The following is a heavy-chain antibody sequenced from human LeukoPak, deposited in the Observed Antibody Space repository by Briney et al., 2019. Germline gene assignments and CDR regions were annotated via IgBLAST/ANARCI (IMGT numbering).Heavy chain of an antibody. D-gene: IGHD3-9*01. V-gene: IGHV4-34*01. CDR1: GGSFSGYY. Sequence: PSETLSLTCAVYGGSFSGYYWSWIRQPPGKGLEWIGEINHSGSTNYNPSLKSRVTISVDTSKNQFSLKLSSVTAADTAVYYCARAQLRYFDWFPDFDYWGQGTLVTVSS. J-gene: IGHJ4*02. CDR3: ARAQLRYFDWFPDFDY. CDR2: INHSGST.